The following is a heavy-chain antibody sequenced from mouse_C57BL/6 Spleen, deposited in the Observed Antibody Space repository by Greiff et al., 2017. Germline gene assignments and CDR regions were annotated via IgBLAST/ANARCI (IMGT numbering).Heavy chain of an antibody. D-gene: IGHD2-4*01. J-gene: IGHJ3*01. V-gene: IGHV1-82*01. CDR2: IYPGDGDT. CDR3: ARIYYDYDEGSAWFAY. CDR1: GYAFSSSW. Sequence: VQLQQSGPELVKPGASVKISCKASGYAFSSSWMNWVKQRPGKGLEGIGRIYPGDGDTNYNGKFKGKATLTADKSSSTAYMQLSSLTSEDSAVYFCARIYYDYDEGSAWFAYWGQGTLVTVSA.